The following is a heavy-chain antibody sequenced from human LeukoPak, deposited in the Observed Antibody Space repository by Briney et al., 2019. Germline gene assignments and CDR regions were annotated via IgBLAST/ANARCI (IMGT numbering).Heavy chain of an antibody. D-gene: IGHD2-2*02. CDR3: AKDFIVVVPAAITPYAFDI. CDR1: GFTFSSYA. V-gene: IGHV3-23*01. J-gene: IGHJ3*02. Sequence: GGSLRLSCAASGFTFSSYAMSWVRQAPGKGLEWVSAISGSGGSTYYADSVKGRFTISRDNSKNTLYLQMNSLRAEDTAVNYCAKDFIVVVPAAITPYAFDIWGQGTMVTVSS. CDR2: ISGSGGST.